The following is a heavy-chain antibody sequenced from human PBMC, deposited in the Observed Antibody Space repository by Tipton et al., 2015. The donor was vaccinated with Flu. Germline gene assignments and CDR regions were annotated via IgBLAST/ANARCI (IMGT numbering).Heavy chain of an antibody. J-gene: IGHJ5*02. CDR3: ARGRLRITGTTRFYWFDP. D-gene: IGHD1-7*01. Sequence: VQLVQSGAEVKKPGASVKVSCKASGYTFTSYDINWVRQATGQGLEWMGWMNPNSGNTGYAQKFQGRVTMTRNTSISTAYMELSSLRSEDTAVYYCARGRLRITGTTRFYWFDPWGQGTLVTVSS. CDR1: GYTFTSYD. V-gene: IGHV1-8*01. CDR2: MNPNSGNT.